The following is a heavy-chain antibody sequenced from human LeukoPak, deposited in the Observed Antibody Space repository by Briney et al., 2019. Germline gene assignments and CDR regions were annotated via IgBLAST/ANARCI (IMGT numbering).Heavy chain of an antibody. V-gene: IGHV3-74*01. J-gene: IGHJ3*02. CDR1: GYTFWNYW. Sequence: GGPLRLPCAPSGYTFWNYWMQWVRQAPGKGLVCVSRMKRDGSNTIYADCVKGLLTISRDNAKNTVSLQIDGLRSDDTGMYDCTRILVGGNRAFDIWGQGTMATVSS. CDR3: TRILVGGNRAFDI. D-gene: IGHD2-21*01. CDR2: MKRDGSNT.